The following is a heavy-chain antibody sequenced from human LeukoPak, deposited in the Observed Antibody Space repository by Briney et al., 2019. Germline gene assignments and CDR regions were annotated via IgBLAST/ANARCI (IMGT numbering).Heavy chain of an antibody. D-gene: IGHD3-3*01. CDR1: GGSISSSTYF. V-gene: IGHV4-39*02. J-gene: IGHJ5*02. Sequence: PSETLSLTCTVSGGSISSSTYFWGWIRQPPGKGLEWIGNIYYSGDAYYNTSLESRVTMSVDTSNNRFSLELTSMTAADTAVYYCARLRRFTIFAVNPWGRGTLVTVSS. CDR2: IYYSGDA. CDR3: ARLRRFTIFAVNP.